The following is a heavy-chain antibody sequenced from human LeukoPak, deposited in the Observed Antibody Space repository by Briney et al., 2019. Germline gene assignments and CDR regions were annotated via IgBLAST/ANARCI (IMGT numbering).Heavy chain of an antibody. D-gene: IGHD3-3*01. Sequence: PGGSLRLSCAASGFAFNNYVMTWVRQAPGKGLEWVSSISDSGGSTYYTDSVKGRFTISRDNSKNTLYLQMNSLRAEDTAVYYCAKDSTASGSYYGMDIWGQGTTVTVSS. CDR1: GFAFNNYV. V-gene: IGHV3-23*01. CDR2: ISDSGGST. J-gene: IGHJ6*02. CDR3: AKDSTASGSYYGMDI.